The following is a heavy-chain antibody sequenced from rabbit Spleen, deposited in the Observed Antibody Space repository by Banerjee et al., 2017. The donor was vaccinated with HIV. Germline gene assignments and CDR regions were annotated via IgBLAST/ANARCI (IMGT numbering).Heavy chain of an antibody. D-gene: IGHD6-1*01. J-gene: IGHJ4*01. CDR2: IYAGSSGYT. CDR1: GFSFSSSYC. V-gene: IGHV1S40*01. Sequence: QSLEESGGDLVKPGASLTLTCTASGFSFSSSYCICWVRQVPGKGLEWIACIYAGSSGYTFYASWAKGRFTISRTSSTTVTLQMPSLTAADTATYFCARGTAYYAGYGYAMHPFNLWGPGTLVTVS. CDR3: ARGTAYYAGYGYAMHPFNL.